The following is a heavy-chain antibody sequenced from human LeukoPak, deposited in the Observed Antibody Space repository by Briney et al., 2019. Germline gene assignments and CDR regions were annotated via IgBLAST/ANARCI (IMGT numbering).Heavy chain of an antibody. CDR3: SRDRGPSGWDLDY. D-gene: IGHD6-19*01. Sequence: ASVKVSCKASGYTFTGYYMHWVRQAPGQGLEWMGWINPNSGDTNYAQKLQGRLTMTTDTSTSTAYMELNRLRSDDPAVYYCSRDRGPSGWDLDYWGRGTLVTVSS. V-gene: IGHV1-2*02. CDR1: GYTFTGYY. J-gene: IGHJ4*02. CDR2: INPNSGDT.